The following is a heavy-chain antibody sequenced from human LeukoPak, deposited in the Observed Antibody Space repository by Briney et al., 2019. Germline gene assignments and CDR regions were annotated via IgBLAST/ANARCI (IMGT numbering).Heavy chain of an antibody. CDR1: GFTFSSYS. D-gene: IGHD2-8*01. V-gene: IGHV3-48*01. CDR2: ISSSSSTI. J-gene: IGHJ6*02. Sequence: PGGSLRLSCAASGFTFSSYSMNWVRQAPGKGLEWVSYISSSSSTIYYADSVKGRFTISRDNAKNSLYLQMNSLRAEDTAVYYCARVMGVPPIYYYGMDVWGQGTTVTVSS. CDR3: ARVMGVPPIYYYGMDV.